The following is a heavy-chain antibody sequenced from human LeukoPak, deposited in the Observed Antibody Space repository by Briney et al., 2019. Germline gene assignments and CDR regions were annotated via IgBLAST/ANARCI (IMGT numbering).Heavy chain of an antibody. D-gene: IGHD3-10*01. CDR3: ARSISYYYDAFDI. CDR1: GGSISSGSYY. Sequence: PSETLSLTCTVSGGSISSGSYYWSWIRQPAGKGLEWIGRIYTSGSTNYNPSLKSRVTISVDTSKNQFSLKLSSVTAADTAVYYCARSISYYYDAFDIWGQGTMVTASS. CDR2: IYTSGST. V-gene: IGHV4-61*02. J-gene: IGHJ3*02.